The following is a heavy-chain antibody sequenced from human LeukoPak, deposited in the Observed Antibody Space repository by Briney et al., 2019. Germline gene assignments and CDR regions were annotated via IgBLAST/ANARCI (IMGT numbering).Heavy chain of an antibody. J-gene: IGHJ4*02. D-gene: IGHD6-6*01. CDR2: IYHSGSA. CDR1: GGSISSNNW. Sequence: SETLSLTCAVSGGSISSNNWWSWVRPPPGKGLEWIGEIYHSGSANYNPSLKSRVNILVDKSKNQLSLIMSSLTAADTAVYYCARDVGARLPGFWGQGTLVTVSS. V-gene: IGHV4-4*02. CDR3: ARDVGARLPGF.